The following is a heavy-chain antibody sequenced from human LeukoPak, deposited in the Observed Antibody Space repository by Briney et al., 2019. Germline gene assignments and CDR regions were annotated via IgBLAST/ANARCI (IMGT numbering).Heavy chain of an antibody. Sequence: ASVKVSCKASGYTFTSYGISWVRQAPGQGLEWMGWISAYNGNTNYAQKLQGRVTMTTDTSTSTAYMELRSLRSDDTAVYYCARVVDSSWTHSTYAFDIWGQGTMVTVSS. J-gene: IGHJ3*02. V-gene: IGHV1-18*01. CDR3: ARVVDSSWTHSTYAFDI. CDR2: ISAYNGNT. CDR1: GYTFTSYG. D-gene: IGHD6-19*01.